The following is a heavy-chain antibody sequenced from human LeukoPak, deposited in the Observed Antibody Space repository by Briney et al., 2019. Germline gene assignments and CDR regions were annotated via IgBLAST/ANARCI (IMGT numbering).Heavy chain of an antibody. CDR2: IFPSGGEI. D-gene: IGHD5-18*01. J-gene: IGHJ4*02. CDR1: GFNFSSYA. V-gene: IGHV3-23*01. Sequence: PGESLRLSRAASGFNFSSYALRWVRQAPGKGLAWVSSIFPSGGEINYADSVRGRFTISRDNSKSILSLQMNSLRAEDTAIYYCATYRQVLLPFESWGQGTLVTVSS. CDR3: ATYRQVLLPFES.